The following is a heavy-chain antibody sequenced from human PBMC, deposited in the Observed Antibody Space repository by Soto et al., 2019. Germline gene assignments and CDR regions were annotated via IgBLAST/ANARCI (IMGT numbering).Heavy chain of an antibody. CDR1: RGSISSVGDY. V-gene: IGHV4-31*03. CDR2: IYYSGST. CDR3: ARRDYGLDY. J-gene: IGHJ4*02. Sequence: SGTRSLSCTVSRGSISSVGDYCSWIRQHPGKGLEWIGYIYYSGSTYYNPSLKSRVTIPVDTSNNQFSLKLSSVTAADTAVYYCARRDYGLDYWGQGTLVTVSS. D-gene: IGHD4-17*01.